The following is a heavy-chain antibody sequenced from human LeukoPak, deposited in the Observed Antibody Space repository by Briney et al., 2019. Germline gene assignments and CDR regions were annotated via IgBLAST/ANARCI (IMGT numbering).Heavy chain of an antibody. Sequence: HPGGSLRLSCAASGFTFSSYAMSWVHQVPGKGLERVSAISGSAGHTSYADSVKGRFTSSRDNSESTLYLQMNSLRVEDTALYYCVRGRSGYFDPFDFWGPGTLVTVSS. CDR1: GFTFSSYA. CDR3: VRGRSGYFDPFDF. J-gene: IGHJ4*02. D-gene: IGHD3-22*01. CDR2: ISGSAGHT. V-gene: IGHV3-23*01.